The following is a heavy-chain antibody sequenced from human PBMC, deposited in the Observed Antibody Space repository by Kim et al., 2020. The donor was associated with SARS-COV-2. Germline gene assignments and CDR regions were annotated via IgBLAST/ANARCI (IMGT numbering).Heavy chain of an antibody. CDR3: ARKFPDLMYYYDKHIDP. Sequence: SETLSLTCAVYGGSFSGYYWSWIRQPPGKGLEWIGEINHSGSTNYNPSLKSRVTISVDTSKNQFSLKLSSVTAADTAVYYCARKFPDLMYYYDKHIDPWG. CDR2: INHSGST. CDR1: GGSFSGYY. J-gene: IGHJ5*02. D-gene: IGHD3-22*01. V-gene: IGHV4-34*01.